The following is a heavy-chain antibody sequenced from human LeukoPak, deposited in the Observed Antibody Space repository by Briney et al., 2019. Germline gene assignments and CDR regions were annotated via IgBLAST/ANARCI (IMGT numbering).Heavy chain of an antibody. CDR3: ARVPNWNDVGDY. V-gene: IGHV3-11*01. D-gene: IGHD1-1*01. CDR1: GFTFGDYY. J-gene: IGHJ4*02. CDR2: ISSSGSTM. Sequence: GGSLRLSCAASGFTFGDYYMSWIRQAPGKGLEWVSYISSSGSTMYYADSVKGRFAISRDNAKNSLYLQMNSLRAEDTAVYYCARVPNWNDVGDYWGQGTLVTVSS.